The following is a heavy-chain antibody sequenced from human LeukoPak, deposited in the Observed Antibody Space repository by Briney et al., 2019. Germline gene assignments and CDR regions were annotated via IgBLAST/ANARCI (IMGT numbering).Heavy chain of an antibody. CDR3: ARERDYYGSGSSADDAFDI. Sequence: PGGSLRLSCAASGFTFSSYNMNWVRQAPGKGLEWVSYISPSSSRIDYAASVRGRFTISRDNAKSSLYLQMNSLSTDDTAVYYCARERDYYGSGSSADDAFDIWGQGTMVTVSS. CDR2: ISPSSSRI. V-gene: IGHV3-48*04. CDR1: GFTFSSYN. J-gene: IGHJ3*02. D-gene: IGHD3-10*01.